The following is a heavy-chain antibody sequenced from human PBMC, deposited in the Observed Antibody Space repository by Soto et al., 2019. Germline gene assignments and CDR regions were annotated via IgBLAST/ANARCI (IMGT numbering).Heavy chain of an antibody. Sequence: ESGGGLVQPGGSLRLSCAASGFTVSSNYMSWVRQAPGKGLEWVSVIYSGGSTYYADSVKGRFTISRDNSKNTLYLQMNSLRAEDTAVYYCARNYDFWSGAYPGAFDIWGQGTMVTVSS. CDR1: GFTVSSNY. D-gene: IGHD3-3*01. CDR3: ARNYDFWSGAYPGAFDI. J-gene: IGHJ3*02. V-gene: IGHV3-66*01. CDR2: IYSGGST.